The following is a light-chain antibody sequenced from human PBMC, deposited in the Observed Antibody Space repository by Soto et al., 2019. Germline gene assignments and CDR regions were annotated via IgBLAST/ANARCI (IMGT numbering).Light chain of an antibody. V-gene: IGLV1-44*01. CDR3: AAWDGSLNGVL. J-gene: IGLJ2*01. CDR1: RSNIGSNT. CDR2: SNN. Sequence: QSVLIQPPSASGTPGQRVTISCSGSRSNIGSNTVNWYQQLPGTAPKVLIYSNNQRPSGVPDRFSGSRSGTSASLAISGLQSEDEADYYCAAWDGSLNGVLFGGGTKLTVL.